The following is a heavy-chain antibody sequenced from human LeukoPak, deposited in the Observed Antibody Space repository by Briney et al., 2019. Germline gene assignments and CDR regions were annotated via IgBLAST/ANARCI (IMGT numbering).Heavy chain of an antibody. CDR1: GYILTNYY. D-gene: IGHD3-22*01. CDR2: INPSSGST. CDR3: ARDGGYDYGSGGLDIDY. Sequence: ASVKVSCKASGYILTNYYMHWVRQAPGQGLEGMGIINPSSGSTSYAQKLQGRVTMTRDPSTSTVYMDLSSLRSEDTAVYYCARDGGYDYGSGGLDIDYWGQGTLVTVSS. V-gene: IGHV1-46*04. J-gene: IGHJ4*02.